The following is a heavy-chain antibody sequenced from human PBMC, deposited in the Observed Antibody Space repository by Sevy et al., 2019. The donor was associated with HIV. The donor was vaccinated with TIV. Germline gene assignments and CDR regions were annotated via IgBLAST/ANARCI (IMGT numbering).Heavy chain of an antibody. CDR2: ISAYNGNT. CDR1: GYTFTSYG. V-gene: IGHV1-18*01. J-gene: IGHJ4*02. CDR3: ARGGNRYNWNADYFDY. Sequence: ASVKVSCKASGYTFTSYGISWVRQAPGQGLEWMGWISAYNGNTNYAQKLQGRVTMTTDTSTSTAYMELRNLRSDDTAVYYCARGGNRYNWNADYFDYWGQGTLVTVSS. D-gene: IGHD1-1*01.